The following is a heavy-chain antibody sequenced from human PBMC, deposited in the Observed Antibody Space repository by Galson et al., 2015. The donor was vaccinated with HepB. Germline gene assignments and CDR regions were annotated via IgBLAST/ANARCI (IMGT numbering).Heavy chain of an antibody. V-gene: IGHV3-23*01. CDR1: GFTFSSYA. J-gene: IGHJ6*02. D-gene: IGHD3-3*01. Sequence: SLRLSCAASGFTFSSYAMSWVRQAPGKGLEWVSAISGSGGSTYYADSVKGRFTISRDNSKNTLYLQMNSLRAEDTAVYYCAKDYDFWSGYGMDVWGQGTTVTVSS. CDR3: AKDYDFWSGYGMDV. CDR2: ISGSGGST.